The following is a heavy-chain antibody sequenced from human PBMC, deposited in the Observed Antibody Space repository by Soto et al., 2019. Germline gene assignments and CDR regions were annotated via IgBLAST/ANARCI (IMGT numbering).Heavy chain of an antibody. Sequence: PSETLSLTCTVSGGSISSYYWSWIRQPPGKGLEWIGYIYYSGSTNYNPSLKSRVTISVDTSKNQFSLKLSSVTAADTAVYYCARHSLSYTDFDYWGQGTLVTVSS. CDR3: ARHSLSYTDFDY. V-gene: IGHV4-59*08. J-gene: IGHJ4*02. CDR2: IYYSGST. CDR1: GGSISSYY. D-gene: IGHD2-2*02.